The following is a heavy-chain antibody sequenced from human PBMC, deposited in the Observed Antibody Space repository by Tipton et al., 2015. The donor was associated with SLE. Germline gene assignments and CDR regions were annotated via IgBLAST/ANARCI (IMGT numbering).Heavy chain of an antibody. Sequence: SLRLSCEASGFTFNRYWMTWVRQAPGMGLEWVANINLDGTEKYYVDSGKGRFTISRDNAKNLLFLEVRSLRVEDTAMYYCTRHRYGSGSYFKVNNWFDPWGQGTLVTVSS. CDR2: INLDGTEK. CDR3: TRHRYGSGSYFKVNNWFDP. CDR1: GFTFNRYW. D-gene: IGHD3-10*01. V-gene: IGHV3-7*01. J-gene: IGHJ5*02.